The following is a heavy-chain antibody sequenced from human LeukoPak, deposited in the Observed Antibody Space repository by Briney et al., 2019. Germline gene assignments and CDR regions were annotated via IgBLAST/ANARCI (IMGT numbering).Heavy chain of an antibody. CDR2: ISSSSSYT. CDR3: ARDRDTMVRGVINHFDY. V-gene: IGHV3-11*06. CDR1: GFTFSDYY. J-gene: IGHJ4*02. Sequence: GGSLRLSCAASGFTFSDYYMSWIRQAPGKGLEWVSYISSSSSYTNYADSVKGRFTISRGNAKNSLYLQMNSLRAEDTAVYYCARDRDTMVRGVINHFDYWGQGTLVTVSS. D-gene: IGHD3-10*01.